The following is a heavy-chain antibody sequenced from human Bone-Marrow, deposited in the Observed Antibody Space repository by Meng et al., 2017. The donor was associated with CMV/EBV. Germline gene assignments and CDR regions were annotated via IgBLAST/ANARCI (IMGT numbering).Heavy chain of an antibody. CDR3: AKDGGQPGTMYFSFDV. CDR1: GFTFSSYW. Sequence: GGSLRLSCAASGFTFSSYWMSWVRQAPGKGLEWVANIKQDGSEKYYVDSVKGRFTISKDNSKATLYLQVGSLRTEDTAIYYCAKDGGQPGTMYFSFDVWGEGTMVTVSS. V-gene: IGHV3-7*04. CDR2: IKQDGSEK. D-gene: IGHD3-10*02. J-gene: IGHJ3*01.